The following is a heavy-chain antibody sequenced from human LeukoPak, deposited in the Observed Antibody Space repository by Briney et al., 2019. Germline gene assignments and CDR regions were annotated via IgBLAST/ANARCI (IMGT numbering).Heavy chain of an antibody. Sequence: GGSLRLSCAASGLIVSNNYMSWVRQAPGKGLEWVSIVYSGGHTYYADSVKGRFTISRDSSRNTLFLHMNTLRAEDTAIYHCAKDRTVGASYWYFDLWGRGTLVTVSS. V-gene: IGHV3-53*01. CDR2: VYSGGHT. D-gene: IGHD1-26*01. CDR3: AKDRTVGASYWYFDL. CDR1: GLIVSNNY. J-gene: IGHJ2*01.